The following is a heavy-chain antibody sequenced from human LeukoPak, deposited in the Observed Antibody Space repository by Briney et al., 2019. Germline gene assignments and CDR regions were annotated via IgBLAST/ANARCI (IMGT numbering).Heavy chain of an antibody. D-gene: IGHD3-3*01. Sequence: ASVKVSCKASGYSFTSYGISWVRQAPGQGLEWMGWISAYNGNTNYAQKLQGRVTMTTDTSTSTAYMELRSLRSDDTAVYYCARDRAVLRFLEPPLDPWGQGTLVTVSS. V-gene: IGHV1-18*01. J-gene: IGHJ5*02. CDR2: ISAYNGNT. CDR3: ARDRAVLRFLEPPLDP. CDR1: GYSFTSYG.